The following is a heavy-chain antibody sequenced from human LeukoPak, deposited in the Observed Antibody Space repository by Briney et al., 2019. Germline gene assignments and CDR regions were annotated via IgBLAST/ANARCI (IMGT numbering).Heavy chain of an antibody. J-gene: IGHJ4*02. V-gene: IGHV3-7*01. Sequence: GGSLRLSCAASGFTFNNYWMTWVRQAPGKGLEWVANIKQDGSDKYYVDSVKGRFTISRDNAKNSLYLQMNSLRAEDTAVYYCARDLEGGGSYVDWGQGTLVTVSS. CDR2: IKQDGSDK. D-gene: IGHD1-26*01. CDR1: GFTFNNYW. CDR3: ARDLEGGGSYVD.